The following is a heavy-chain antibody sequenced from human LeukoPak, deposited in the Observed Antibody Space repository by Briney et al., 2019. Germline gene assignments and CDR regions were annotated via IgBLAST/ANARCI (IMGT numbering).Heavy chain of an antibody. D-gene: IGHD1-14*01. CDR2: INPSGDGT. J-gene: IGHJ5*02. V-gene: IGHV1-46*02. CDR1: GYTFNTNY. CDR3: AKETPNTGWFNP. Sequence: ASVKVSCKASGYTFNTNYIHWVRQAPGQGLEWIGVINPSGDGTSYPQKFQGRVTLARDTSTSTIYMELSSLRSEDTAIYYCAKETPNTGWFNPWGQGTLVTVSS.